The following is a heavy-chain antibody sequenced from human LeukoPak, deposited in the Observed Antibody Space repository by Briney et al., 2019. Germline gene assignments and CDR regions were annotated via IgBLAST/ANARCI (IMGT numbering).Heavy chain of an antibody. D-gene: IGHD6-19*01. CDR1: GGSFSGYY. V-gene: IGHV4-34*01. Sequence: SETLSLTCAVYGGSFSGYYWSWIRQPPGKGLEWIGEINHSGSTNYNPSLKSRVTISVDTSKNQLSLKLSSVTAADTAVYYCARDRAVAGDFDYWGQGTLVTVSS. CDR2: INHSGST. CDR3: ARDRAVAGDFDY. J-gene: IGHJ4*02.